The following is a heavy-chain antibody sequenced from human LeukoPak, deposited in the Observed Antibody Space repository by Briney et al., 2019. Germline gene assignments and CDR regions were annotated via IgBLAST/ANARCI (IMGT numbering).Heavy chain of an antibody. V-gene: IGHV3-15*01. J-gene: IGHJ5*02. D-gene: IGHD5-12*01. CDR1: GFTFSDVW. Sequence: GGSLRLSCAASGFTFSDVWMTWVRQAPGKGLECVGRIKTKTVGGTTEYAAPVKDRFTISRDDSKNTVYLQMKSLQTEDTAVYYCTTDFLQGYSASWGQGTLVTVSS. CDR2: IKTKTVGGTT. CDR3: TTDFLQGYSAS.